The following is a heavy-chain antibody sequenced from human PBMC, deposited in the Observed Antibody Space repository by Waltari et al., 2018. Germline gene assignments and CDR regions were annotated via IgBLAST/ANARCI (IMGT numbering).Heavy chain of an antibody. D-gene: IGHD1-26*01. J-gene: IGHJ4*02. V-gene: IGHV3-53*01. CDR2: NYNDGTT. CDR3: ATGRYRFFDY. Sequence: EVQLVESGGGSIQPGGSLRLSCGASGFTFSSNFMSWVRQAPGKGLEWVSINYNDGTTYYVDSVKGRFTIYRDNSKSTMYLQMNTLRTEDTAVYYCATGRYRFFDYWGQGTLVTVSS. CDR1: GFTFSSNF.